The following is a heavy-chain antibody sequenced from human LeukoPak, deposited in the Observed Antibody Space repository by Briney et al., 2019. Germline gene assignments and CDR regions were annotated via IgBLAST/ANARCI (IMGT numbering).Heavy chain of an antibody. CDR1: GFTSSSFG. D-gene: IGHD6-13*01. J-gene: IGHJ5*02. CDR3: ARDCDTNSRYSWFDP. Sequence: PGGSLRLSCAASGFTSSSFGIHWVGQAPGKGLEWVAVIWSDGIKTYYGDSVKGRFTTSRDTSRDTVYLQMNSLRAEDTAVYYCARDCDTNSRYSWFDPWGQGTLVTVSS. V-gene: IGHV3-33*01. CDR2: IWSDGIKT.